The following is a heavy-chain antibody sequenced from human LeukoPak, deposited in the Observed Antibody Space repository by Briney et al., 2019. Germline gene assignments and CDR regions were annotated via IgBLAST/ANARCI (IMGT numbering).Heavy chain of an antibody. Sequence: PGGSLRLSCEASGFTFSSYAMAWVRQAPGKGLEWVSYISSSSSTIYYADSVKGRFTISRDNAKNSLYLQMNSLRDEDTAVYYCARVCGGDCSDAFDIWGQGTMVTVSS. J-gene: IGHJ3*02. V-gene: IGHV3-48*02. CDR2: ISSSSSTI. CDR3: ARVCGGDCSDAFDI. D-gene: IGHD2-21*02. CDR1: GFTFSSYA.